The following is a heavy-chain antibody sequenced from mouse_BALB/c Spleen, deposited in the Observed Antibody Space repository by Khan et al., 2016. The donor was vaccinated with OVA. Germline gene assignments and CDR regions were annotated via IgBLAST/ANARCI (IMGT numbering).Heavy chain of an antibody. V-gene: IGHV5-6*01. J-gene: IGHJ3*01. Sequence: DVQLVESGGDLATPPGSLKLSCASSGFTFSTYGMSWVRETPDKRLEWVATVSSGGRSPYSPELSQGRFTISRDNAKNTLYLQMSSLKSEDTARFYCARLAYYYDSEGFAYWGQGTLVTVSA. D-gene: IGHD1-1*01. CDR1: GFTFSTYG. CDR3: ARLAYYYDSEGFAY. CDR2: VSSGGRSP.